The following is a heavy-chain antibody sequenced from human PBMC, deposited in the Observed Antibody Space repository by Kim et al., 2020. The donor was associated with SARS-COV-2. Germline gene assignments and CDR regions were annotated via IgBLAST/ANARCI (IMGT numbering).Heavy chain of an antibody. V-gene: IGHV3-30*18. Sequence: GGSLRLSCAASGFTFSSYGMHWVRQAPGKGLEWVAVISYDGSTTYYADSVKGRFTISRDNSKNTLYLQMNSLRAEDTAVYYCAKPYDSSGYYYFYWGQGTLVTVSP. CDR2: ISYDGSTT. CDR1: GFTFSSYG. J-gene: IGHJ4*02. CDR3: AKPYDSSGYYYFY. D-gene: IGHD3-22*01.